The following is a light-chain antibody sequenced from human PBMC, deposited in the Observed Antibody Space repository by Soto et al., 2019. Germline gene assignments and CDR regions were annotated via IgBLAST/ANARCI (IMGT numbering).Light chain of an antibody. CDR3: QQSYSIPWT. J-gene: IGKJ1*01. V-gene: IGKV1-39*01. CDR1: QSISSH. Sequence: DIQMTQSPTSLSASVGDRVTITCRASQSISSHLNWYQQKPGKAPKFLIYGASSLQSGVPSRFSGSGSGTDFTLTISSLQPDDFATYYCQQSYSIPWTFGLGTKVEIK. CDR2: GAS.